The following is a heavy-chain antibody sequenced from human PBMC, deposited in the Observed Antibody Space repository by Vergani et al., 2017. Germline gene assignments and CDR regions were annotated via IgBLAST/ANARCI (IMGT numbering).Heavy chain of an antibody. J-gene: IGHJ6*02. CDR2: IYYSGST. Sequence: QLQLQESGPGLVKPSETLSLTCTVSGGSISSSSYYWGWIRQPPGKGLEWIGSIYYSGSTYYNPSLKSRVTISVDTSKNQFSLKLSSVTAADTAVYYCAREGAVAGYYYYGMDVWGQGTTVTVSS. D-gene: IGHD6-19*01. CDR3: AREGAVAGYYYYGMDV. CDR1: GGSISSSSYY. V-gene: IGHV4-39*02.